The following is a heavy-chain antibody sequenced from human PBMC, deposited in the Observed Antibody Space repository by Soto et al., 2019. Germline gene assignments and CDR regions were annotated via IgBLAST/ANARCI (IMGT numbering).Heavy chain of an antibody. V-gene: IGHV3-21*01. D-gene: IGHD3-3*01. CDR2: ISSSSSYI. J-gene: IGHJ4*02. Sequence: EVQLVESGGGLVKPGGSLRLSCAASGFTFSSYSMNWVRQAPGKGLEWVSSISSSSSYIYYADSVKGRFTISRDNAKNSLYRQMNSLRAEDTAVYYCAREITIYGVVVGYWGQGTLVTVSS. CDR3: AREITIYGVVVGY. CDR1: GFTFSSYS.